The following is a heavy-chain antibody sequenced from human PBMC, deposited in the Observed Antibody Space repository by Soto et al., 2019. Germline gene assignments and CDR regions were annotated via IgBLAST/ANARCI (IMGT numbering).Heavy chain of an antibody. V-gene: IGHV3-74*01. CDR1: GFTSSSYW. CDR3: SIDDYYDSSGYGWDGFDI. Sequence: GRSMRLSCAVSGFTSSSYWMHWVRQAPGKXREWVSRINSGGSRTSYADSVKGRFTISRDNAKNTLYLKMNSLRAEDTAVYHCSIDDYYDSSGYGWDGFDIWGRGTMVTVSS. D-gene: IGHD3-22*01. CDR2: INSGGSRT. J-gene: IGHJ3*02.